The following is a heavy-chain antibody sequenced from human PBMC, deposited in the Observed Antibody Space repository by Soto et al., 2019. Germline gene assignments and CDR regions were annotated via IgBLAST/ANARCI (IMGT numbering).Heavy chain of an antibody. J-gene: IGHJ4*02. CDR3: ARGVRGSSSPGY. D-gene: IGHD6-6*01. CDR1: GFTFSSYA. V-gene: IGHV3-30-3*01. Sequence: QVQLMESGGGVVQPGRSLRLSCAASGFTFSSYAMHWVRQAPGKGLEWVAVISYDGSNKYYADSVKGRFTISRDNSKNTLYLQMNSLRAEDTAVYYCARGVRGSSSPGYWGQGTLVTVSS. CDR2: ISYDGSNK.